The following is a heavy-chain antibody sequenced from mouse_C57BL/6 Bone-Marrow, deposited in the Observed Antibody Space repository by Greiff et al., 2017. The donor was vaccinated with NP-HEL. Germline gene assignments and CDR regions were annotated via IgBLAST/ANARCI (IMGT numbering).Heavy chain of an antibody. D-gene: IGHD1-1*01. CDR1: GYTFTSYW. CDR3: AIPDLLLRLAWFAD. V-gene: IGHV1-74*01. CDR2: IHPSDSAT. Sequence: QVQLQQPGAELVKPGASVKVSCKASGYTFTSYWMHWVKQRPGQGLEWIGRIHPSDSATNYNQKFKGKATLTVDKSSSTAYMQLSSLTSEDSAVYYCAIPDLLLRLAWFADWGQGTLVTVSA. J-gene: IGHJ3*01.